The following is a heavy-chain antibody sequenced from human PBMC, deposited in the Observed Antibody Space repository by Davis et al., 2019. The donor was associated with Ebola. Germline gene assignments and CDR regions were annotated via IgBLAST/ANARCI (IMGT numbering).Heavy chain of an antibody. V-gene: IGHV5-51*01. CDR2: IYPGDSDT. CDR3: ASFYGSGSYYNAASDY. Sequence: PGGSLRLSCKGSGYSFTSYWIGWVRQMPGKGLEWMGIIYPGDSDTRYSPSFQGQVTISADKSISTAYLQWSSLKASDTAMYYCASFYGSGSYYNAASDYWGQGTLVTVSS. J-gene: IGHJ4*02. CDR1: GYSFTSYW. D-gene: IGHD3-10*01.